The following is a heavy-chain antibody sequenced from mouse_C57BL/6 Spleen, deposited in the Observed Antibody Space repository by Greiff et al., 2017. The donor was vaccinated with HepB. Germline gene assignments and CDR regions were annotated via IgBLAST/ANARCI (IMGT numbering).Heavy chain of an antibody. CDR3: ARGDPAMDY. D-gene: IGHD2-13*01. CDR1: GYTFPSYW. CDR2: IDPSDSYT. Sequence: VKQSCKASGYTFPSYWMHWVKQRPGQGLEWIGEIDPSDSYTNYNQKFKGKSTLTVDKSSSTAYMQLSSLTSEDSAVYYCARGDPAMDYWGQGTSVTVSS. J-gene: IGHJ4*01. V-gene: IGHV1-69*01.